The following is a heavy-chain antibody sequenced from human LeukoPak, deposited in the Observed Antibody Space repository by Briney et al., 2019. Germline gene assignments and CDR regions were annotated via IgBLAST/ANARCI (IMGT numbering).Heavy chain of an antibody. V-gene: IGHV3-13*01. J-gene: IGHJ4*02. Sequence: GGSLRPSCAASGFTFSSYDMHWVRQATGKGLEWVSSIGTTGDTHYAVSVKGRFTISRDNGKNSLYLQMNSLSAGDAAVYYCAGTFYGDYPYWGQGTLVTVSS. CDR3: AGTFYGDYPY. CDR1: GFTFSSYD. D-gene: IGHD4-17*01. CDR2: IGTTGDT.